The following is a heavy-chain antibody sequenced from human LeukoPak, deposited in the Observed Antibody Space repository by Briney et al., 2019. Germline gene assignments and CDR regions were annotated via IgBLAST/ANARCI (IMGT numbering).Heavy chain of an antibody. CDR1: GYSFTSYW. CDR2: IYPGDSHT. Sequence: GESLKISCQASGYSFTSYWIGWVRQMPGKGLEWMGVIYPGDSHTRYSPSFQGQGTISADKSISTAYLQWNSLKASDTAIYYCTRSPDIDILTGYSRYYFDYWGQGTLVTVSS. J-gene: IGHJ4*02. V-gene: IGHV5-51*01. CDR3: TRSPDIDILTGYSRYYFDY. D-gene: IGHD3-9*01.